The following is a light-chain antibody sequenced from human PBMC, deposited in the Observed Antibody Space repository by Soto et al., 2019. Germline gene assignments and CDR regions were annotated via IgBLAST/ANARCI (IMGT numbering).Light chain of an antibody. J-gene: IGKJ5*01. CDR2: GAS. V-gene: IGKV1-39*01. Sequence: DIQMTQSPSSLSASVGDRVTITCRPSQSISSYLNWYQQKPGKAPKLLIYGASSLHSGVPSRFSGSGSGTDFTLTISSLQPEDFATYYCQQSYSSPITFGQGTRLEIK. CDR1: QSISSY. CDR3: QQSYSSPIT.